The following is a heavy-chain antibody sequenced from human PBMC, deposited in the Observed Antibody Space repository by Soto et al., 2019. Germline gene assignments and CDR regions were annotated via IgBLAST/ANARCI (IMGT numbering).Heavy chain of an antibody. Sequence: SETLSLTCAVSGGSISSGGYSWSWIRQPPGKGLEWIGYIYHSGSIYYNPSLKSRVTISVDRSKNQFSLRLSSVTAADTAVYYCARVPSPWGQGTLVTVSS. V-gene: IGHV4-30-2*01. CDR2: IYHSGSI. CDR3: ARVPSP. J-gene: IGHJ5*02. CDR1: GGSISSGGYS.